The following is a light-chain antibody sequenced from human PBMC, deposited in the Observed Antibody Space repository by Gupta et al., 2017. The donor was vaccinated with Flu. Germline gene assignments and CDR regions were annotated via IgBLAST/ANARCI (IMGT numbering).Light chain of an antibody. V-gene: IGKV2-30*01. Sequence: VVLTQFPLSLPVTLGQPASISCRSSQSLLYSDGNAYLNWFHQRPGQSPRRLIYQVSRRDAEVPDRFSGSGSGTDFTLKISRLEAEDVGVYYCMQGTPWPATFGPGTRVE. CDR2: QVS. CDR1: QSLLYSDGNAY. CDR3: MQGTPWPAT. J-gene: IGKJ1*01.